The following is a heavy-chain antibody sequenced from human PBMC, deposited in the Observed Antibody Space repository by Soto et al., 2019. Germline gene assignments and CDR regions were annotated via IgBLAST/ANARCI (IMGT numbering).Heavy chain of an antibody. CDR2: INYTGST. D-gene: IGHD6-25*01. V-gene: IGHV4-61*01. Sequence: SETLSLTCKVSGASVSSGSYYWSWIRQPPGKGLEWIGYINYTGSTDYNPSLKSRVTISIDTSKNQFSLKLNSVTAADTAVYYCARGSLGSDYFDYWGQGTLVTVSS. J-gene: IGHJ4*02. CDR1: GASVSSGSYY. CDR3: ARGSLGSDYFDY.